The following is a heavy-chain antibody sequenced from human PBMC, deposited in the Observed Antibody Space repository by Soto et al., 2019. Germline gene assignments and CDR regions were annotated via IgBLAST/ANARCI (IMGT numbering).Heavy chain of an antibody. D-gene: IGHD6-6*01. Sequence: EVQLVESGGGLVQHGGSLRLSCAASGFTFSSYWMSWFRQAPGKGLEWVANIKQDGSEENYVDSVKGRFTISRDNAKHALYLQMNSLRVEDTAVYYCAREIAARLWGKGTTVTVSS. V-gene: IGHV3-7*01. J-gene: IGHJ6*03. CDR1: GFTFSSYW. CDR2: IKQDGSEE. CDR3: AREIAARL.